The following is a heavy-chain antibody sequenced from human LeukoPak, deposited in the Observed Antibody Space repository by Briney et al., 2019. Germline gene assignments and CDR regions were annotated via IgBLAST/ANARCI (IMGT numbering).Heavy chain of an antibody. V-gene: IGHV3-43*01. CDR3: AKDGEHYYDSSGYYGHFDY. J-gene: IGHJ4*02. CDR2: ISWDGGST. D-gene: IGHD3-22*01. Sequence: PGGSLRLSCAASGFTFDDYTMHWVRQAPGKGLECVSLISWDGGSTYYADSVKGRFTISRDNSKNSLYLQMNSLRTEDTALYYCAKDGEHYYDSSGYYGHFDYWGQGTLVTVSS. CDR1: GFTFDDYT.